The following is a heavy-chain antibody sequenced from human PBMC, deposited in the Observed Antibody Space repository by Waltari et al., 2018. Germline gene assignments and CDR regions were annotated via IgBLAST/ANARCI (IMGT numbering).Heavy chain of an antibody. V-gene: IGHV3-21*01. CDR3: ARDVPPPDSVSPYNWFDP. J-gene: IGHJ5*02. CDR1: GFTFSSYS. D-gene: IGHD2-2*01. CDR2: ISDSRSYI. Sequence: EVQLVESGGGLVKPGGSLRLSCAASGFTFSSYSMNWVRQAPGKGLEWVSSISDSRSYIYYADSVKGRFTISRDNAKNSLYLQMNSLRAEDTAVYYCARDVPPPDSVSPYNWFDPWGQGTLVTVSS.